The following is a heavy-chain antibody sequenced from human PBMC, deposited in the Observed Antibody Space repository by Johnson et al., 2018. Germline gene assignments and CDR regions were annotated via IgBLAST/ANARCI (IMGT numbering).Heavy chain of an antibody. D-gene: IGHD3-22*01. CDR2: IKQDGSEQ. CDR3: SRRYYDSSGYFAYFQH. V-gene: IGHV3-7*01. CDR1: GFTFSNYW. Sequence: VQLVQSGGGLVQXGGSLRLSCAASGFTFSNYWMSWVRQAPGKGLEWVANIKQDGSEQYYVDSVTGRFTIPRGNAKNSLYLQMNTLRAEDTAVYYCSRRYYDSSGYFAYFQHWGQGTLVTVSS. J-gene: IGHJ1*01.